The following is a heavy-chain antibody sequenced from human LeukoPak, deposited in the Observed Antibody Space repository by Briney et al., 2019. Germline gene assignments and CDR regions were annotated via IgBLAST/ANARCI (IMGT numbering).Heavy chain of an antibody. CDR1: VGSIRSHH. V-gene: IGHV4-59*11. CDR3: ARTYYYDSSGYYPLYYFDY. CDR2: IYYSGST. J-gene: IGHJ4*02. D-gene: IGHD3-22*01. Sequence: SETLSLACRVPVGSIRSHHWTWIPRPPRSGLEWIGYIYYSGSTNSNPSLKSRVTISLDTPKSQSSLKLTSVTAADTAVYYCARTYYYDSSGYYPLYYFDYWGQGTLVTVSS.